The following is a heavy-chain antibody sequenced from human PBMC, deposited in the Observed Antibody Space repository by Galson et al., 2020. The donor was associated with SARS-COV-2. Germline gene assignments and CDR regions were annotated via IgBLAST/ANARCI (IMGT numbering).Heavy chain of an antibody. Sequence: KIGESLKISCAASGFTFSSYSMNWVRQAPGKGLEWVSSISSSSSYIYYADSVKGRFTISRDNAKNSLYLQMNSLRAEDTAVYYCARDRLGGSRDYWGQGTLVTVSS. CDR3: ARDRLGGSRDY. D-gene: IGHD3-16*01. CDR1: GFTFSSYS. V-gene: IGHV3-21*01. CDR2: ISSSSSYI. J-gene: IGHJ4*02.